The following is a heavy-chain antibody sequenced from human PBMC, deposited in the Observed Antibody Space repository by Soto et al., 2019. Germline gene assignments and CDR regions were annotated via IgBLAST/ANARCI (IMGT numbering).Heavy chain of an antibody. V-gene: IGHV3-11*01. CDR1: GFTFSDYY. CDR3: ASGLSGYYEYFDY. D-gene: IGHD3-3*01. Sequence: GGSLRLSCAASGFTFSDYYMRWIRQAPGKGLEWVSYISSSGSTIYYADSVKGRFTISRDNAKNSLYLQMNSLRAEDTAVYYCASGLSGYYEYFDYWGQGTLVTVSS. J-gene: IGHJ4*02. CDR2: ISSSGSTI.